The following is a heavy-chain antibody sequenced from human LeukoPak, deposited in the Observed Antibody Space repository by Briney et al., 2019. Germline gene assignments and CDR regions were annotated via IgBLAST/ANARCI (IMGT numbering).Heavy chain of an antibody. CDR1: GFTFSSYG. D-gene: IGHD3-10*01. V-gene: IGHV3-30*18. J-gene: IGHJ4*02. CDR2: ISYDGSNK. CDR3: AKGSGSGSYYNPGVIDY. Sequence: GGSLRLSFAASGFTFSSYGMHWVRQAPGKGLEWVAVISYDGSNKYYADSVKGRFTISRDNSKNTLYLQMNSLRAEDTAVYYCAKGSGSGSYYNPGVIDYWGQGTLVTVSS.